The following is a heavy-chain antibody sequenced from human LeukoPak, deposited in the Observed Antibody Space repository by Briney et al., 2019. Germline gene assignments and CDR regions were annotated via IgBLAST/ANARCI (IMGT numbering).Heavy chain of an antibody. D-gene: IGHD3-10*01. Sequence: GESLKISCQGSGYSFTSYWIGWVRQMPGKGLEWMGIIYPGDSDTRYSPSFQGQVTISADKSISTAYLQWSSLKASDTAMYYCARHYPVVRGVFLGMDVWGQGTTVTVSS. CDR3: ARHYPVVRGVFLGMDV. CDR2: IYPGDSDT. J-gene: IGHJ6*02. V-gene: IGHV5-51*01. CDR1: GYSFTSYW.